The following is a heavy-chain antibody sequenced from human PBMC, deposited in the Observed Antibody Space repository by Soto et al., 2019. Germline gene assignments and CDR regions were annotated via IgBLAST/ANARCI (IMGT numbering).Heavy chain of an antibody. CDR3: ARVSWREKYGMDV. V-gene: IGHV3-11*01. CDR2: ITLSGNTV. Sequence: GSLRLSCAASGFTFSDSYMSWIRQAPGKGLEWISYITLSGNTVYYADSLKGRFTISRDNAKNSLYLQMNRLRAEDTAVYYCARVSWREKYGMDVWGQGT. J-gene: IGHJ6*02. CDR1: GFTFSDSY.